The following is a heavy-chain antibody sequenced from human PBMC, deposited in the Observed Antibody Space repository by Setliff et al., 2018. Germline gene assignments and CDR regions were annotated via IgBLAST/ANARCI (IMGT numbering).Heavy chain of an antibody. CDR3: ARHPYYYGSGTYLDNNNRWFDP. CDR1: GYNFATYW. D-gene: IGHD3-10*01. J-gene: IGHJ5*02. V-gene: IGHV5-51*01. CDR2: IYPGDSTT. Sequence: GESLKISCKTSGYNFATYWIGWVRQMPGKGLEWMGIIYPGDSTTRYSPSFQGQVTISVDKSINTAYLQWSSLRASDTAIYHCARHPYYYGSGTYLDNNNRWFDPWGQGTLVTVSS.